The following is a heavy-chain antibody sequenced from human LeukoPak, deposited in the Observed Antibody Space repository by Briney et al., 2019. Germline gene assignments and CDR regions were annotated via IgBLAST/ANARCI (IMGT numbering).Heavy chain of an antibody. CDR3: ARDLASSSSSNY. V-gene: IGHV3-21*01. CDR1: GFTFSTYS. CDR2: ISSSSIYI. J-gene: IGHJ4*02. D-gene: IGHD6-13*01. Sequence: GGSLRLSCAASGFTFSTYSMNWVRQAPGKGLEWVSSISSSSIYIYYADSVKGRFTISRDNAKNSLYLQMNSLGAEDTAVYYCARDLASSSSSNYWGQGTLVTVSS.